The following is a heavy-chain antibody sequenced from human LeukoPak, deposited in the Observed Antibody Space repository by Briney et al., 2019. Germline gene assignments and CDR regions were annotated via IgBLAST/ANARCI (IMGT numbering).Heavy chain of an antibody. V-gene: IGHV3-21*01. CDR3: ARDSSSTSCYACGMDV. J-gene: IGHJ6*02. CDR1: GFTFSSYS. Sequence: GGSLRLSCAASGFTFSSYSMTWVRQAPGKGLEWVSSISSSSSYIYYADSVEGRFTISRDNAKNSLYLQMNSLRAEDTAVYYCARDSSSTSCYACGMDVWGQGTTVTVSS. CDR2: ISSSSSYI. D-gene: IGHD2-2*01.